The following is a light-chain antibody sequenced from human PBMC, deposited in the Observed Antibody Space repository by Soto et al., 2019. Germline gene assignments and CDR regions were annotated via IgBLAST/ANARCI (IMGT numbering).Light chain of an antibody. CDR1: SSDVGGYNY. CDR3: TSSARGSNLGV. V-gene: IGLV2-8*01. CDR2: DVS. Sequence: QSALTQPPSASGSPGQSVTISCTGTSSDVGGYNYVSWYQHHPGKAPKLMIYDVSKRPSGVPDRFSGSKSGNTASLTVSGLQAEDEADYYCTSSARGSNLGVVGGGTKLTVL. J-gene: IGLJ2*01.